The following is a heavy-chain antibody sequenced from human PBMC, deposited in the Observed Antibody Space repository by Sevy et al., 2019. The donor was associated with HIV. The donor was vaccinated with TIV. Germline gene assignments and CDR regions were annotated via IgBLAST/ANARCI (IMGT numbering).Heavy chain of an antibody. CDR2: ISTSGSII. CDR3: AREDGSRQYFQY. J-gene: IGHJ1*01. CDR1: GFTFSSYE. Sequence: GESLKISCVASGFTFSSYEMNWVRQAPGKGLEWVSHISTSGSIIHYEDSVKGRFTISRDNAKNSLYLQMNSLRAEDTAVYYCAREDGSRQYFQYWGQGTLVTVSS. V-gene: IGHV3-48*03. D-gene: IGHD6-13*01.